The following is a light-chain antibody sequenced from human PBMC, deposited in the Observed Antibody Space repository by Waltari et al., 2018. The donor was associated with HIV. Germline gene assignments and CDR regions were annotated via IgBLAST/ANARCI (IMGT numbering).Light chain of an antibody. CDR3: CSYAGSSNWV. CDR2: EGI. V-gene: IGLV2-23*01. CDR1: SSDVGSYNL. J-gene: IGLJ3*02. Sequence: QSALTQPASVSGSPGQSITISCTGSSSDVGSYNLVSWYQQHPGKAPKLIIYEGINRPSGVSNRFSGSKSGNTASLTISGLHAEDEADYYCCSYAGSSNWVFGGGTKLTVL.